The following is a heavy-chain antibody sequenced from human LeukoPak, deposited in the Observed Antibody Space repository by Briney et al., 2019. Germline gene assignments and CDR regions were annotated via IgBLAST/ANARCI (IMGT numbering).Heavy chain of an antibody. V-gene: IGHV1-18*01. Sequence: ASVKVSCKASGYTFTSYGISWVRQAPGQGLEWMGWISAYNGNTNYAQKLQGRVTMTTDTSTSTAYMELRSLRSDDTAVYYCARDRYDILTGYRDAFDIWGQGTMVTVSS. J-gene: IGHJ3*02. CDR3: ARDRYDILTGYRDAFDI. D-gene: IGHD3-9*01. CDR1: GYTFTSYG. CDR2: ISAYNGNT.